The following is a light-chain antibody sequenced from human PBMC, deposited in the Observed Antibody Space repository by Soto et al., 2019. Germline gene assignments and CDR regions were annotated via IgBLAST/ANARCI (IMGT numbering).Light chain of an antibody. CDR2: EAL. Sequence: TLALSPVERDPLSCRASRSISTYLAWYQQKPGQAPRLLIYEALNRATGIPARFSGSGSGTDFTLTISSLEPEDFAVYYCQQRNNCPLTFGGGTKVDIK. J-gene: IGKJ4*01. CDR1: RSISTY. V-gene: IGKV3-11*01. CDR3: QQRNNCPLT.